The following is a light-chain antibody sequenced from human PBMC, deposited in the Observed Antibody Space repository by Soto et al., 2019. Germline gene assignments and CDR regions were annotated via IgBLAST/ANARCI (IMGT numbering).Light chain of an antibody. Sequence: DIQMTQSPSTLSASVGDRVTITCRASQSISSWLAWYQQKPGKAPKLLIYDASSLESGVPSMFSGSGSGTEFTLTISSLQPYDFATYYCQQYNSYSWTFGQGTKVEIK. CDR2: DAS. CDR3: QQYNSYSWT. CDR1: QSISSW. V-gene: IGKV1-5*01. J-gene: IGKJ1*01.